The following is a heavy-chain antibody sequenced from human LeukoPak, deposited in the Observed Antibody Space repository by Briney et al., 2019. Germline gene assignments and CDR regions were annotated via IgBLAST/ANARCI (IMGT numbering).Heavy chain of an antibody. CDR1: GFTFSSYG. V-gene: IGHV3-30*02. CDR2: IRYDGSNK. J-gene: IGHJ6*04. Sequence: GGSLRLSCAASGFTFSSYGMHWVRQAPGKGLEWVAFIRYDGSNKYYADSVKGRFTISRDNSKNTLYLQMNSLRAEDTAVYYCAKGLPVYVGSSSPPAMDVWGKGTTVTVSS. CDR3: AKGLPVYVGSSSPPAMDV. D-gene: IGHD6-13*01.